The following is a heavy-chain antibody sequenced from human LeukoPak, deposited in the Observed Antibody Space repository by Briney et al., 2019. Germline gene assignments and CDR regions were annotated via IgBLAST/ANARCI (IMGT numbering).Heavy chain of an antibody. V-gene: IGHV4-39*01. Sequence: SETLSLTCTVSGVSISSTSYYWGWIRQPPGKGLEWIASIYYSGSTYYNPSLKSRVTISVDTSKNQFSLKLSSVTAADTAVYYCARGNYDYVWGGIDYWGQGTLVTVSS. D-gene: IGHD3-16*01. J-gene: IGHJ4*02. CDR2: IYYSGST. CDR3: ARGNYDYVWGGIDY. CDR1: GVSISSTSYY.